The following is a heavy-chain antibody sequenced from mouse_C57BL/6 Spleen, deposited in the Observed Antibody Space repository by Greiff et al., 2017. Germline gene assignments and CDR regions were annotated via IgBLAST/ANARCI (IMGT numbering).Heavy chain of an antibody. CDR1: GFSFHTYA. J-gene: IGHJ2*01. V-gene: IGHV10-1*01. Sequence: GGGLVQPKGSLNLSCAASGFSFHTYAMHRVRQAPGKGLEGVARKRSKSTNYATYYVDSVKDRFTISRDDSESMLYLQKSNLTTEDTAMYYSVRDDGSFGYWGQGTTLTVSA. D-gene: IGHD1-1*01. CDR3: VRDDGSFGY. CDR2: KRSKSTNYAT.